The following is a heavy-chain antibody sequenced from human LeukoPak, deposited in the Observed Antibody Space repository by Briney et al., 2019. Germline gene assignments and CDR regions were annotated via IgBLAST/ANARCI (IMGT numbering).Heavy chain of an antibody. CDR3: ARELTVTTFDY. CDR2: ISGRSSHI. CDR1: GFTFSSYS. J-gene: IGHJ4*02. V-gene: IGHV3-21*01. Sequence: GGSLRLSCAASGFTFSSYSMNWVRQAPGKGLEWVSAISGRSSHIYYGESVKGRFTISRDNAKNSLYLQMDSLGVEDTAVYYCARELTVTTFDYWGQGTLVTVSS. D-gene: IGHD4-17*01.